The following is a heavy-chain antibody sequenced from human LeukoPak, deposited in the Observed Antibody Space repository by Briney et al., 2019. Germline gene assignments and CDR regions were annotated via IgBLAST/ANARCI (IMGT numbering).Heavy chain of an antibody. Sequence: PSETLSLTCAGSGGSFSGYYWSWIRRPPGKGLEWIGEINHSGSTNYNPSLKSRVTISVDTSKNQFSLKLSSVTAADTAVYYCARGAIWGPTHDAFDIWGQGTMVTVSS. CDR1: GGSFSGYY. V-gene: IGHV4-34*01. CDR3: ARGAIWGPTHDAFDI. CDR2: INHSGST. D-gene: IGHD7-27*01. J-gene: IGHJ3*02.